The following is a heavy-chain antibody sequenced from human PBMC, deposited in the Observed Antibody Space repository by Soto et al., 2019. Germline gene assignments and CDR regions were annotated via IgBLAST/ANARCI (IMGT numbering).Heavy chain of an antibody. Sequence: QVQLVQSGAEVKKPGASVKVSCKASGYTFTSYTLHWVRQAPGQRLEWMGWINTGNGNTKYSQKFQGRVTITTDTSASTAYMELSSLRSEDTAVYYCARGDTMVRGVIIDYFDYWGQGTLVTVSS. V-gene: IGHV1-3*04. CDR1: GYTFTSYT. CDR3: ARGDTMVRGVIIDYFDY. CDR2: INTGNGNT. J-gene: IGHJ4*02. D-gene: IGHD3-10*01.